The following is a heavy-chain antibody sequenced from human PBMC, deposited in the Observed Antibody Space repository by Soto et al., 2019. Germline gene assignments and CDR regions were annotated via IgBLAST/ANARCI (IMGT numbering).Heavy chain of an antibody. CDR2: IYTSGST. J-gene: IGHJ6*02. Sequence: SETLSLTCTVSGGSISSYYWSWIRQPAGKGLEWIGRIYTSGSTNYNPSLKSRVTMSVDTSKNQFSLKLSSVTAADTAVYYCARDRVYSSGSYYYYYGMDVWGQGTTVTV. V-gene: IGHV4-4*07. CDR1: GGSISSYY. D-gene: IGHD3-22*01. CDR3: ARDRVYSSGSYYYYYGMDV.